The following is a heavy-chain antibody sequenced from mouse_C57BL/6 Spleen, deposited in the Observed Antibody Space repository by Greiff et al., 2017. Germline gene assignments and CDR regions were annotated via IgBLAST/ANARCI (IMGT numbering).Heavy chain of an antibody. CDR1: GYTFTSYW. D-gene: IGHD1-1*01. CDR3: ARPVVATDAMDY. V-gene: IGHV1-64*01. Sequence: VQLQQPGAELVKPGASVKLSCKASGYTFTSYWMHWVKQRPGQGLEWIGMIHPNSGSTNYNEKFKSKATLTVDKSSSTAYMQLSSLTSEDSAVYYCARPVVATDAMDYWGQGTSVTVSS. J-gene: IGHJ4*01. CDR2: IHPNSGST.